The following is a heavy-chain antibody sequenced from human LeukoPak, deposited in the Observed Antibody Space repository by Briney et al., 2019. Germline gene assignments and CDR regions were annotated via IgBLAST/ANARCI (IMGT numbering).Heavy chain of an antibody. CDR3: ARVTTGGYYNC. D-gene: IGHD3-22*01. J-gene: IGHJ4*02. V-gene: IGHV4-61*02. CDR1: GGSISSGTYY. CDR2: IYTAGST. Sequence: SQTPSLTCTVSGGSISSGTYYWTWIRQPAGKGLEWIGRIYTAGSTNYNPSLKSRVTMSTDTSKNQFSLKLSSVTAADTAVYYCARVTTGGYYNCWGQGTLVTVSS.